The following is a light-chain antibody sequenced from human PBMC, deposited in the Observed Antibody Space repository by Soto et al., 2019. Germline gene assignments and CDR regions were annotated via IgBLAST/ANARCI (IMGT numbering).Light chain of an antibody. CDR1: QSISSY. V-gene: IGKV1-39*01. CDR3: QQTYSTPRT. J-gene: IGKJ1*01. Sequence: DIQMTQSPSSLSASVGDRVTITCRASQSISSYLNWYQQKPGKAPKLLIYDASSLQSGVPSRFSGSGSGTDFTLTISSLQPEDFATYSCQQTYSTPRTFGQGTKVEIK. CDR2: DAS.